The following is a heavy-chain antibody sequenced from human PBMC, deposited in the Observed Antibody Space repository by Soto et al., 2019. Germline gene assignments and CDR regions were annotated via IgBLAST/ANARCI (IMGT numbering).Heavy chain of an antibody. V-gene: IGHV4-4*07. Sequence: QEQLQESGPGLVKPSETLSLTCTVSGGSIISYYWSWLRQPAGKGLEWIGRIYPSGGTNYSPSLKSRVIMSVDTSKNQFSLTLKSVTAADTAVYYCARGGSSSFPFDYWAREPWSPSPQ. CDR2: IYPSGGT. CDR3: ARGGSSSFPFDY. J-gene: IGHJ4*02. CDR1: GGSIISYY. D-gene: IGHD1-26*01.